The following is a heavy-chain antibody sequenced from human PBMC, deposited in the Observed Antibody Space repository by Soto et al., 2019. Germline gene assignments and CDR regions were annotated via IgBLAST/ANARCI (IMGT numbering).Heavy chain of an antibody. V-gene: IGHV1-3*01. CDR1: GYTFTSYA. CDR2: INAGNGNT. D-gene: IGHD7-27*01. J-gene: IGHJ6*03. Sequence: QVQLVQSGAEVKKPGASVKVSCKASGYTFTSYAMHWVRQAPGQRLEWMGWINAGNGNTKYSQKFQGRVTITRDTAAGTAYMELSSLRSEDTAVYYCARCWGNEDICYYYYMDVWGKGTPVTFSS. CDR3: ARCWGNEDICYYYYMDV.